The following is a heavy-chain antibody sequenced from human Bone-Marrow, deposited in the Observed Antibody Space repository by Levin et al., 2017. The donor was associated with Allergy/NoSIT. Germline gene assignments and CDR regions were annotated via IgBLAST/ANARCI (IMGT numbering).Heavy chain of an antibody. V-gene: IGHV4-39*07. CDR1: GGSFARTTYY. D-gene: IGHD2-21*02. J-gene: IGHJ4*02. CDR3: ARDPEPVFSDDGDL. CDR2: IHYRGST. Sequence: SETLSLTCTVSGGSFARTTYYWGWVRQSPGTGLEWIAHIHYRGSTYYKSSLRSRVTMSVDTFKNQFSLKLSSVTAADTAVYYCARDPEPVFSDDGDLWGQGVLVTVSS.